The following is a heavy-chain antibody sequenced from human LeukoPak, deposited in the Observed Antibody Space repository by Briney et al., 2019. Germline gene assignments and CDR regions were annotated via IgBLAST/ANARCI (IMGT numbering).Heavy chain of an antibody. J-gene: IGHJ4*02. CDR2: INPSGGST. CDR1: GYRFTNNY. Sequence: ASVKVSCKTSGYRFTNNYMHWVRQAPGQGLEWMGIINPSGGSTSYAQKFQGRVTMTRDTSTNTVYMELSSLRSEDTAVYFCARATLSDYYFNYWGQGTLVTVSS. CDR3: ARATLSDYYFNY. V-gene: IGHV1-46*01.